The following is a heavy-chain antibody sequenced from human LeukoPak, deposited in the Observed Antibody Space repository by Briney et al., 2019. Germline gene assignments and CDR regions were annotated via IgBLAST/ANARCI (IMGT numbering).Heavy chain of an antibody. V-gene: IGHV1-2*02. CDR3: AIAMAPFP. J-gene: IGHJ1*01. CDR2: INPKRGGT. CDR1: GGTFISYA. Sequence: GSSVKVSCKASGGTFISYAISGVGQAPGQGGERMGWINPKRGGTNYAQNFQGRVTINRDTSRSKDYIEVNRQRSDDTAVYYCAIAMAPFPWGQGTLVTVSS. D-gene: IGHD3-10*01.